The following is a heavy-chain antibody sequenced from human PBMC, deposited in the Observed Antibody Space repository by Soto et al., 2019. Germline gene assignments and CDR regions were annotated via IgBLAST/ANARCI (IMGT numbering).Heavy chain of an antibody. CDR2: ISSTTSTM. Sequence: EVRLVESGGGSVQPGGSLRLSCAASGFTFSTYSMNWVRQAPGKGLEWVSYISSTTSTMYYADSVKGRFTISRDNAKHSLYLQMNSLRAEDTAVYYCARDRYGGDWFDPWGQGTLVTVSS. CDR1: GFTFSTYS. CDR3: ARDRYGGDWFDP. D-gene: IGHD4-17*01. J-gene: IGHJ5*02. V-gene: IGHV3-48*01.